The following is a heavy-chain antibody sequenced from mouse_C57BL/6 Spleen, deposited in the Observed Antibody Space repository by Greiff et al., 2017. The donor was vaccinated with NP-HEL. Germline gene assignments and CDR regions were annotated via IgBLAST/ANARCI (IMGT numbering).Heavy chain of an antibody. V-gene: IGHV5-9*01. Sequence: EVMLVESGGGLVKPGGSLKLSCAASGFTFSSYTMSWVRQTPEKRLEWVATISGGGGNTYYPDSVKGRFTISRDNAKNTLYLQMSSLRSEDTALYYCARQRGFITTVVAPYYFDYWGQGTTLTVSS. D-gene: IGHD1-1*01. CDR2: ISGGGGNT. CDR3: ARQRGFITTVVAPYYFDY. J-gene: IGHJ2*01. CDR1: GFTFSSYT.